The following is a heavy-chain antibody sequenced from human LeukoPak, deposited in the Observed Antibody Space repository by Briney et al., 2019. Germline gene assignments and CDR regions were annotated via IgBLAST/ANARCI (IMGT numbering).Heavy chain of an antibody. D-gene: IGHD6-19*01. CDR2: INPNSGGT. CDR1: GYTFTGYY. Sequence: ASVKVSCKASGYTFTGYYMHWVRQAPGQGLEWMGWINPNSGGTNYAQKFQGRVTMTRDTSVTTAYMELSRLRSDDTAVYYCARVVAGNWFDPWGQGTLVTVSS. CDR3: ARVVAGNWFDP. J-gene: IGHJ5*02. V-gene: IGHV1-2*02.